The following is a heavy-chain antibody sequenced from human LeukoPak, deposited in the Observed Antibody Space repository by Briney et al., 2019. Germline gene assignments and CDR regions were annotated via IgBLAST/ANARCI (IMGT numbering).Heavy chain of an antibody. Sequence: EASVKVSCKASGYTFTGYYMHWVRQAPGQGLEWMGWINPNSGGTNYAQKFQGRVTMTRDTSISTAYMELSRLRSDDTAVYYCARTHFYVWGSYRYGRYFDYWGQGTPVTVSS. V-gene: IGHV1-2*02. CDR3: ARTHFYVWGSYRYGRYFDY. CDR1: GYTFTGYY. CDR2: INPNSGGT. J-gene: IGHJ4*02. D-gene: IGHD3-16*02.